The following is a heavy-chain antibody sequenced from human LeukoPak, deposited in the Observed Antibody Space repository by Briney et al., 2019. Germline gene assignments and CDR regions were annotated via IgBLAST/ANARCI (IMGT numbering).Heavy chain of an antibody. CDR2: INHSGST. J-gene: IGHJ6*02. D-gene: IGHD2-2*01. V-gene: IGHV4-34*01. CDR3: AGVVPAVNYYGMDV. Sequence: SETLSLTCAVYGGSFSGYYWSWIRQPPGKGLEWIGEINHSGSTNYNPSLKSRVTISVDTSKNQFSLKLSSVTAADTAVYYCAGVVPAVNYYGMDVWGQGTTVTVSS. CDR1: GGSFSGYY.